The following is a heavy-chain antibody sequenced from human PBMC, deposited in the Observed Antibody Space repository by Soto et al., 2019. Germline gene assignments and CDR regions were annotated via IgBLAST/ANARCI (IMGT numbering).Heavy chain of an antibody. D-gene: IGHD3-10*01. Sequence: SETLSLTCTVSVGSISSYYWSWIRQPAGKGLEWIGRIYTSGSTNYNPSLKSRVTMSVDTSKNQFSLKLSSVTAADTAVYYCARDHRVVRGVKGDAFDIWGQGTMVTVSS. CDR2: IYTSGST. CDR3: ARDHRVVRGVKGDAFDI. CDR1: VGSISSYY. V-gene: IGHV4-4*07. J-gene: IGHJ3*02.